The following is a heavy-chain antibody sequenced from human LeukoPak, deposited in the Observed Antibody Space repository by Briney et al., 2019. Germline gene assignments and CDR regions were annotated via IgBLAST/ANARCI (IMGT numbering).Heavy chain of an antibody. J-gene: IGHJ3*02. D-gene: IGHD5-18*01. Sequence: PGGSLRLSCAASGFTFDDYTMHWVRQAPGKGLEWVSLISWDGGSTYYADSVKGRFTISRDNSKNSLYLQMNSLRTEDTALYYCLGSYGYADAFDIWRQGTMVTVSS. CDR1: GFTFDDYT. V-gene: IGHV3-43*01. CDR3: LGSYGYADAFDI. CDR2: ISWDGGST.